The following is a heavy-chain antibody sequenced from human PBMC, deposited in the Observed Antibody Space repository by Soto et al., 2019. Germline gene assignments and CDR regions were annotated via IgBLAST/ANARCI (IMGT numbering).Heavy chain of an antibody. CDR3: ARERKFDFWRKGLDV. D-gene: IGHD3-3*01. CDR2: MDPNSGST. CDR1: GYTFTTYD. Sequence: ASVKVSCKASGYTFTTYDINWVRQAPGQGLEWLGWMDPNSGSTGYAQNFQGRITMTRNISRNTAYMELSSLQSEDTAVYYCARERKFDFWRKGLDVWGQGTTVTVSS. J-gene: IGHJ6*02. V-gene: IGHV1-8*01.